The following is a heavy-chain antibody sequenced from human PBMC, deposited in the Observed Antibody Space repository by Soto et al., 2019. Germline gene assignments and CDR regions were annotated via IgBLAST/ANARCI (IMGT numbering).Heavy chain of an antibody. CDR1: GFTFSSYA. CDR3: ARDFFGMDV. CDR2: ISYDGSNK. Sequence: GGSLRLSCAASGFTFSSYAMHWVRQAPGKGLEWVAVISYDGSNKYYADSVKGRFTISRGNSKITLYLQMNSLRAEDTAVYYCARDFFGMDVWGQGTTVTVSS. J-gene: IGHJ6*02. V-gene: IGHV3-30-3*01.